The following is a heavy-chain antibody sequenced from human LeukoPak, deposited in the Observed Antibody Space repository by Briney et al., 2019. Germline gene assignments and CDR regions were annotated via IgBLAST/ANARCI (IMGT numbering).Heavy chain of an antibody. J-gene: IGHJ4*02. CDR1: GYSISSGYC. CDR2: IYYSGST. V-gene: IGHV4-38-2*02. CDR3: ARDGQPYYYGSGSYYRLLDY. Sequence: SETLSLTCTVSGYSISSGYCWGWIRQPPGKGLEWIGSIYYSGSTYYNPSLKSRVTISVDTSKNQFSLKLSSVTAADTAVYYCARDGQPYYYGSGSYYRLLDYWGQGTLVTVSS. D-gene: IGHD3-10*01.